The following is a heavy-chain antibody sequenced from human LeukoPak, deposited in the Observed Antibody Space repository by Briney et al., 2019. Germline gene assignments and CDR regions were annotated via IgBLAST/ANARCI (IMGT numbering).Heavy chain of an antibody. Sequence: GESLKISCKGSGYNFTSYWVGWVRQMPGKGLEWMGIIYPGDSDTRYSPSFQGQVTISADKSISTAYLQWSSLKASDTAMYYCARLSSSWYVGFFDYWGQGTLVTVSS. V-gene: IGHV5-51*01. CDR2: IYPGDSDT. J-gene: IGHJ4*02. CDR3: ARLSSSWYVGFFDY. CDR1: GYNFTSYW. D-gene: IGHD6-13*01.